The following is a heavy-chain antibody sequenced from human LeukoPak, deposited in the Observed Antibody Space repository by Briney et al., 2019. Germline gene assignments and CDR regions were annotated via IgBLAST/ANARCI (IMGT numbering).Heavy chain of an antibody. CDR3: ARRPDQIGYCSGGSCPLGYYYYYYGMDV. Sequence: ASVKVSCKASGYTFTSYAMNWVRQAPGQGLEWMGWINTNTGNPTYAQGFTGRFVFSLDTSVSTAYLQISSLKAEDTAVYYCARRPDQIGYCSGGSCPLGYYYYYYGMDVWGQGTTVTVSS. V-gene: IGHV7-4-1*02. CDR2: INTNTGNP. J-gene: IGHJ6*02. CDR1: GYTFTSYA. D-gene: IGHD2-15*01.